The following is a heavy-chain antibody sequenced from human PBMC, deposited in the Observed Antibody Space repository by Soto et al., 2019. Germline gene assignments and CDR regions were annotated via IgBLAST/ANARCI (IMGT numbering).Heavy chain of an antibody. D-gene: IGHD3-3*01. CDR1: GGSISSGGYY. CDR2: IYYSGST. CDR3: AGAPSQLITFFGVVLGPFWGRDV. Sequence: PSETLSLTCTVSGGSISSGGYYWSWIRQHPGKGLEWIGYIYYSGSTYNNPSLKSRVTISVDTSKNQFSLKLSSVTAADTAVYSGAGAPSQLITFFGVVLGPFWGRDVGGKGTTVTVS. J-gene: IGHJ6*04. V-gene: IGHV4-31*03.